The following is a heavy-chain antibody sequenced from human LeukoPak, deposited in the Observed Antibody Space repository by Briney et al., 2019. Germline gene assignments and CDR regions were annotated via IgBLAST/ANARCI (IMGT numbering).Heavy chain of an antibody. CDR3: AREVISTAMVSRSTDYFDY. Sequence: PSETLSLTCTVSGGSISSYYWSWLRQPPGKGLEWIGYIYYSGSTNYNPSLKSRVTISVDTSKNQFSLKLSSVTAADTAVYYCAREVISTAMVSRSTDYFDYWGQGTLVTV. J-gene: IGHJ4*02. CDR2: IYYSGST. D-gene: IGHD5-18*01. V-gene: IGHV4-59*01. CDR1: GGSISSYY.